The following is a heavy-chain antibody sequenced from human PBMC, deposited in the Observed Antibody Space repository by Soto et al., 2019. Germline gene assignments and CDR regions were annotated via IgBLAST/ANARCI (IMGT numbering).Heavy chain of an antibody. J-gene: IGHJ3*01. V-gene: IGHV4-4*02. D-gene: IGHD6-19*01. Sequence: QVQLQESGPGRVKPSGTLCLTCAVSGDSISNSRRWTWVRQPPGKGLEWIGDIFHSGDTNYNPSLKSRVFISVDKTKNQFSLKVSSVTAADTAVYYCDYSTGWYRHDVWGQGTLVTVS. CDR1: GDSISNSRR. CDR3: DYSTGWYRHDV. CDR2: IFHSGDT.